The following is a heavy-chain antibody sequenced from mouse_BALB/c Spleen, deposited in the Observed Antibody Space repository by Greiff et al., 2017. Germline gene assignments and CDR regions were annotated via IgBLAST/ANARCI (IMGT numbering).Heavy chain of an antibody. CDR3: ARDLDPYYAMDY. J-gene: IGHJ4*01. CDR2: IRNKANGYTT. V-gene: IGHV7-3*02. CDR1: GFTFTDYY. Sequence: EVQGVESGGGLVQPGGSLRLSCATSGFTFTDYYMSWVRQPPGKALEWLGFIRNKANGYTTEYSASVKGRFTISRDNSQSILYLQMNTLRAEDSATYYCARDLDPYYAMDYWGQGTSVTVSS.